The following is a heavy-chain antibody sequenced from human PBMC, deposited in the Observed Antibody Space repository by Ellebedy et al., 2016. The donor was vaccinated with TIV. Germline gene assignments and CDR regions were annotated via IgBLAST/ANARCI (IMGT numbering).Heavy chain of an antibody. Sequence: GESLKISCAGSGFTFSSYGMNWVRQAPGRGLEWVSYISSSSRTIYYADSVNGRFTISRDNAKNSLYLQMNSLRAEDTAVYYCASLGVRYCSGGSCYEASDYWGQGTLVTVSS. V-gene: IGHV3-48*04. CDR3: ASLGVRYCSGGSCYEASDY. J-gene: IGHJ4*02. D-gene: IGHD2-15*01. CDR2: ISSSSRTI. CDR1: GFTFSSYG.